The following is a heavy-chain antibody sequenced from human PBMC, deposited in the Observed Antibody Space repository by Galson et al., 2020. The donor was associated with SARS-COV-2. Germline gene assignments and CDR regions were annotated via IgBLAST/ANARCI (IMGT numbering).Heavy chain of an antibody. J-gene: IGHJ4*02. CDR1: GFTFSNYV. Sequence: GGSLRLSCAASGFTFSNYVMHWVRQAPGKGPEWVAVISSDGSNSFYADSLEGRFTISRDNSKSTLYLQMNSLRAEDTAVYYCARGGEWELPYYFDYWGQGTLVTVSS. V-gene: IGHV3-30*04. CDR2: ISSDGSNS. D-gene: IGHD1-26*01. CDR3: ARGGEWELPYYFDY.